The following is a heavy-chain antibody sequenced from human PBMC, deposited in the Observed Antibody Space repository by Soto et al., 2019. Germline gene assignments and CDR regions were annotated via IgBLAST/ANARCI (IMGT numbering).Heavy chain of an antibody. CDR3: ARGGVSTRTFDH. CDR2: IYPSDSDT. V-gene: IGHV5-51*01. CDR1: GYHFAGYW. D-gene: IGHD3-3*01. J-gene: IGHJ4*02. Sequence: PGASLKISCKGSGYHFAGYWIAWVRQMPGKGLELMGIIYPSDSDTRYRPSFQGQVTISADKSISSAYLQWSSLRASDTAMYYWARGGVSTRTFDHWGQGTPVTLAS.